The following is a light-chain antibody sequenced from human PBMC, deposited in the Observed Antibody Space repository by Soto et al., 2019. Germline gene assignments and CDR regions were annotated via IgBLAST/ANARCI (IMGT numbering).Light chain of an antibody. CDR3: GTWDSSLRGGV. CDR1: NSNIGTNY. CDR2: DNS. V-gene: IGLV1-51*01. J-gene: IGLJ2*01. Sequence: QSVLTQVPSVSAAPGQKVTITCSGSNSNIGTNYVYWYQQLPGTAPKLLIYDNSKRPAGISDRFSGSKSGTSVTLGISGLRTGDEAEYYCGTWDSSLRGGVFGGGTQLTVL.